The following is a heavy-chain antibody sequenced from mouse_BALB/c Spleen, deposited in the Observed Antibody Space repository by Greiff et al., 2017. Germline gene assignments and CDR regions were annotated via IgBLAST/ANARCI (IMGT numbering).Heavy chain of an antibody. Sequence: VQLVESGPGLVQPSQSLSITCTVSGFSLTSYGVHWVRQSPGKGLEWLGVIWSGGSTDYNAAFISRLSISKDNSKSQVFFKMNSLQANDTAIYYCARGDGYYYYAMDYWGQGTSVTVSS. CDR1: GFSLTSYG. D-gene: IGHD2-3*01. CDR3: ARGDGYYYYAMDY. CDR2: IWSGGST. V-gene: IGHV2-2*02. J-gene: IGHJ4*01.